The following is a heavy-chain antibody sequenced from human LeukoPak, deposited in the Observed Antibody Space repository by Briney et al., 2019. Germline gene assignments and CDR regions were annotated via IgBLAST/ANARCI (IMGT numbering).Heavy chain of an antibody. V-gene: IGHV1-2*06. CDR2: INPNSGGP. CDR3: SWSGSYLGFDY. Sequence: GASVKVSCKASGYTFTGYYMHWVRQAPGQGLEWMGRINPNSGGPTYAQKFQGRVTMTWDTSLSTAYLELSRLVSDDTAVYYCSWSGSYLGFDYWGQGTLVTVSS. J-gene: IGHJ4*02. CDR1: GYTFTGYY. D-gene: IGHD1-26*01.